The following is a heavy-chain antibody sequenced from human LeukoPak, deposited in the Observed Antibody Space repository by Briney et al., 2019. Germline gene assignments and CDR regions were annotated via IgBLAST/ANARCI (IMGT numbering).Heavy chain of an antibody. CDR1: GFTFSSYW. J-gene: IGHJ4*02. CDR2: IKSKTDGGTT. Sequence: GGSLRLSCAASGFTFSSYWMRWVRQAPGKGLEWVGRIKSKTDGGTTDYAAPVKGRFTISRDDSKNTLYLQMNSLKTEDTAVYYCTTELVVVAATAYYFDYWGQGTLVTVSS. CDR3: TTELVVVAATAYYFDY. D-gene: IGHD2-15*01. V-gene: IGHV3-15*01.